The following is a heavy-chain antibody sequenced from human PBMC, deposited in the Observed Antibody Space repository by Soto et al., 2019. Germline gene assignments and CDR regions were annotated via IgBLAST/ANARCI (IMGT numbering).Heavy chain of an antibody. CDR2: ILYDGSYK. CDR3: AKASGSYEPPDY. V-gene: IGHV3-30*18. D-gene: IGHD1-26*01. CDR1: GFTFSNYG. Sequence: QVQLVESGGGVVQPGRSLRLSCAASGFTFSNYGIHWVRQAPGKGPEWVAVILYDGSYKYYADSVKGRFTISRDNSKNTLYLQMNSLRAEDTAVYYCAKASGSYEPPDYWGQGTLVTVSS. J-gene: IGHJ4*02.